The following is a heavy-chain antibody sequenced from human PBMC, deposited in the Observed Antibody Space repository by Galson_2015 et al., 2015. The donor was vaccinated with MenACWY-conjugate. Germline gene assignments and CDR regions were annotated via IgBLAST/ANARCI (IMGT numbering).Heavy chain of an antibody. CDR3: AKTQKLIYFYYGLDV. CDR2: ISGSGANT. V-gene: IGHV3-23*01. J-gene: IGHJ6*02. D-gene: IGHD4-23*01. CDR1: GFSFATFD. Sequence: SLRLSCAASGFSFATFDMSWGRLAPGKGLQWISAISGSGANTYYADSVKGRFSISRDNSKETVYLQLNSLRGEDTAVYYCAKTQKLIYFYYGLDVWGQGTTVTVSS.